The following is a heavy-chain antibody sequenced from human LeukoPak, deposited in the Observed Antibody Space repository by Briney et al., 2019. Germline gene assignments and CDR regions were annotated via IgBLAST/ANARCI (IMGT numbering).Heavy chain of an antibody. CDR2: IYYSGST. J-gene: IGHJ6*02. CDR3: ARAISYYYGMDV. Sequence: PSETLSLTCTVSGGSISNYYWTWIRQPPGKGLEWIGYIYYSGSTNYNPSLKSRVTLSVDTSKNQSSLKPSSVTAADTAVYYCARAISYYYGMDVWGQGTTVTVSS. V-gene: IGHV4-59*01. CDR1: GGSISNYY. D-gene: IGHD3-9*01.